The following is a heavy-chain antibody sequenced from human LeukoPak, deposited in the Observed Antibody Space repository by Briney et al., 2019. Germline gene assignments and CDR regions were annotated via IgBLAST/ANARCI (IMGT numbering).Heavy chain of an antibody. CDR3: ARGETNYYDSSGYSDY. CDR1: GGTFSSYA. J-gene: IGHJ4*02. Sequence: VASVKVSCKASGGTFSSYAISWVRQAPGQGLEWMGGIIPIFGTANYAQKFQGRVTITADESMSTAYMELSSLRSEDTAVYYCARGETNYYDSSGYSDYWGQGTLVTVSS. CDR2: IIPIFGTA. D-gene: IGHD3-22*01. V-gene: IGHV1-69*13.